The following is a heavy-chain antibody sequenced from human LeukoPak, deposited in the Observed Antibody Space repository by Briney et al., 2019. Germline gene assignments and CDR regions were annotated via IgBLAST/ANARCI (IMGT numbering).Heavy chain of an antibody. CDR1: GGSFSGYY. CDR2: INHSGST. CDR3: AREVITPGDSDGFDL. Sequence: PSETLSLTCAVYGGSFSGYYWSWIRQPPGKGLEWIGEINHSGSTNYNPSLKSRVTISVDTSKNQFSLKLSSVTAADTAIYYCAREVITPGDSDGFDLWGQGTMVSVSS. D-gene: IGHD2-2*01. V-gene: IGHV4-34*01. J-gene: IGHJ3*01.